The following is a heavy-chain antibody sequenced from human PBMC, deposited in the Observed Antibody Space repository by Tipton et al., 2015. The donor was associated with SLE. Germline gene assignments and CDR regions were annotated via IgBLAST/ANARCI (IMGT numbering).Heavy chain of an antibody. CDR2: IYYSGST. J-gene: IGHJ3*02. D-gene: IGHD6-6*01. V-gene: IGHV4-39*07. Sequence: TLSLTCTVSGGCISSSSYYWGWIRQPPGKGLEWIGSIYYSGSTYYNPSLKSRVTISVDTSKNQFSLKLSSVTAADTAVYYCARELQQLVAFDIWGQGTMVTVSS. CDR3: ARELQQLVAFDI. CDR1: GGCISSSSYY.